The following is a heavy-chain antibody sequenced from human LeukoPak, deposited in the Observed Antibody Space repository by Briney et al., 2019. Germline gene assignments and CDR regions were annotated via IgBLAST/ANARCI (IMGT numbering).Heavy chain of an antibody. J-gene: IGHJ4*02. D-gene: IGHD1-26*01. CDR2: IIPIFGTA. Sequence: SVKVSCKASGGTFSSYAISWVRQAPGQGLGWMGGIIPIFGTANYAQKFQGRVTITTDESTSTAYMELSSLRSEDTAVYYCASNEGMGATTAIDYWGQGTLVTVSS. V-gene: IGHV1-69*05. CDR1: GGTFSSYA. CDR3: ASNEGMGATTAIDY.